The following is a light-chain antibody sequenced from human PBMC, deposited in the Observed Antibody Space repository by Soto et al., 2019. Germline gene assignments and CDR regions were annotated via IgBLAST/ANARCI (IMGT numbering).Light chain of an antibody. CDR2: AAS. CDR3: QQSYSSPWT. J-gene: IGKJ1*01. Sequence: IQLTQSPSSLSASVGDRVTITCRASQGISSYLAWYQQKPGKAPKLLIYAASSLRSGVTSRFSGSGSGTDFTLTISSLQREDFATYVCQQSYSSPWTFGQGTKVDI. V-gene: IGKV1-39*01. CDR1: QGISSY.